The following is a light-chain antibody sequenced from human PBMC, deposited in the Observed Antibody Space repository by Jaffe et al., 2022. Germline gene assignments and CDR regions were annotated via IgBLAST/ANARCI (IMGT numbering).Light chain of an antibody. CDR1: QSLGYS. Sequence: EIVLTQSPGTLSLSPGDRATLSCRASQSLGYSLAWYQQKPGQAPRLLIYGASNRATGIPDRFSGSGSGTDFTLTVSRLEPEDFAVYFCQEYGRSPPITFGQGTRLEIK. V-gene: IGKV3-20*01. J-gene: IGKJ5*01. CDR3: QEYGRSPPIT. CDR2: GAS.